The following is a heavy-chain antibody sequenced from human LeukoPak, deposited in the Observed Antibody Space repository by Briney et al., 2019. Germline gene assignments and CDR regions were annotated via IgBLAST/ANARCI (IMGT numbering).Heavy chain of an antibody. Sequence: GGSLRLSCAASGFTFSSYSMNWVRQAPGKGLEWVSSISSSSSYVYYADSVKGRFTISRGNAKNSLYLQMNSLRAEDTAVYYCAVCITIFGVVISPFDYWGQGTLVTVSS. V-gene: IGHV3-21*01. D-gene: IGHD3-3*01. CDR3: AVCITIFGVVISPFDY. CDR2: ISSSSSYV. CDR1: GFTFSSYS. J-gene: IGHJ4*02.